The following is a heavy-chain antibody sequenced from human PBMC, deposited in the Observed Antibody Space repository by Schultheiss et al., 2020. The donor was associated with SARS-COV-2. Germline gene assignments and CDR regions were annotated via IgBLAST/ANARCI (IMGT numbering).Heavy chain of an antibody. CDR2: IYWDDDK. D-gene: IGHD6-13*01. Sequence: SGPTLVKPTQTLTLTCTFSGFSLSTSGVGVGWIRQPPGKALEWLALIYWDDDKRYSPSLKSRLTITKDTSKNQVVLTMTNMDPVDTATYYCAHISREQQQLGFDYWGQGTLVTVSS. CDR1: GFSLSTSGVG. J-gene: IGHJ4*02. CDR3: AHISREQQQLGFDY. V-gene: IGHV2-5*02.